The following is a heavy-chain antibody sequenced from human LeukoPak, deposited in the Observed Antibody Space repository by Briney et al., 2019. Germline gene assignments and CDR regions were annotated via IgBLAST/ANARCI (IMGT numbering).Heavy chain of an antibody. J-gene: IGHJ4*02. CDR1: GGSISSYY. CDR2: IYYSGGT. Sequence: PSETLSLTCTVSGGSISSYYWSWIRQPPGKGLEWIGYIYYSGGTNYYPSLESRVTISIDTSKNQFSLKLNSVTAADTAVYYCVRDGARQLWGQGILVTVSS. V-gene: IGHV4-59*01. CDR3: VRDGARQL. D-gene: IGHD1-1*01.